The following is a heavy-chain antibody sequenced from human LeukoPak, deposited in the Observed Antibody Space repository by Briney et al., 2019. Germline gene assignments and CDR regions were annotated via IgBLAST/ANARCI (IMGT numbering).Heavy chain of an antibody. Sequence: ASVKVSCKASGYTFTRYAINWLRQAPGQGLEWMGWINMYTANPAYAQGFTERFVFSLDTSVTTAYLQISNLKTEDTAVCYCARHDNDDDFDYWGQGTLVTVSS. CDR3: ARHDNDDDFDY. CDR2: INMYTANP. D-gene: IGHD3-16*01. J-gene: IGHJ4*02. CDR1: GYTFTRYA. V-gene: IGHV7-4-1*02.